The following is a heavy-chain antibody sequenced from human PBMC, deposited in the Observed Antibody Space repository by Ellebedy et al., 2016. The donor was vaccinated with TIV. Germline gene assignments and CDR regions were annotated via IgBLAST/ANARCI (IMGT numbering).Heavy chain of an antibody. V-gene: IGHV4-34*01. CDR3: ARGSKVVRGYSYGYGWFDP. J-gene: IGHJ5*02. CDR1: GGSFSGYY. D-gene: IGHD5-18*01. Sequence: SETLSLXXAVYGGSFSGYYWSWIRQPPGKGLEWIGEINHSGSTDYNPSLKSRVTISVDTSKNQFTLKLSSVTAADPAVYYCARGSKVVRGYSYGYGWFDPWGQGTLVTVSS. CDR2: INHSGST.